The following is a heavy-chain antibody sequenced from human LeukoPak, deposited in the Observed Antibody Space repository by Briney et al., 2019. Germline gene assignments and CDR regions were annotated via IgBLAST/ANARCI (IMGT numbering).Heavy chain of an antibody. Sequence: GGSLRLSCAASGFSFSRYDIHWLRQAPGKGLEWVAFIRYDGSNKNYADSVKGRFTISRDNFMSTVYLQMNSLRAEDTAVYYGAKDRQTITIFGVVNTPRANFDYWGQGTLVTVSS. V-gene: IGHV3-30*02. J-gene: IGHJ4*02. D-gene: IGHD3-3*01. CDR1: GFSFSRYD. CDR2: IRYDGSNK. CDR3: AKDRQTITIFGVVNTPRANFDY.